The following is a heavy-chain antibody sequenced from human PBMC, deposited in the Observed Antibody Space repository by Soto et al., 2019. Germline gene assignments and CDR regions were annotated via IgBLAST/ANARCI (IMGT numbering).Heavy chain of an antibody. V-gene: IGHV4-59*01. CDR3: ARFVRQIAARSSGVYYFDY. J-gene: IGHJ4*02. D-gene: IGHD6-6*01. CDR1: GGSISSYY. CDR2: IYYSGST. Sequence: SETLSLTCTVSGGSISSYYWSWIRQPPGKGLEWIGYIYYSGSTNYNPSLKSRVTISVDTSKNQFSLKLSSVTAADTAVYYCARFVRQIAARSSGVYYFDYWGQGTLVTAPQ.